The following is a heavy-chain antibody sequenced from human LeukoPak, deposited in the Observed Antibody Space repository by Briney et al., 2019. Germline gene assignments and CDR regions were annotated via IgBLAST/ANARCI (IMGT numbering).Heavy chain of an antibody. Sequence: SGTLSLTCAVYGGSFSGYYWSWIRQPPGKGLGWIGEINHSGSTNYNPSLKSRVTISVDTSKNQFSLKLSSVTAADTAVYYCARGREQWLVYNWFDPWGQGTLVTVSS. D-gene: IGHD6-19*01. J-gene: IGHJ5*02. CDR1: GGSFSGYY. CDR2: INHSGST. V-gene: IGHV4-34*01. CDR3: ARGREQWLVYNWFDP.